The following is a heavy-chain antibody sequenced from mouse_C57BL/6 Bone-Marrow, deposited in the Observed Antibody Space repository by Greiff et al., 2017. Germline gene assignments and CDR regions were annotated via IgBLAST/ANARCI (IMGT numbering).Heavy chain of an antibody. V-gene: IGHV5-12*01. D-gene: IGHD2-3*01. CDR3: ARHWDGPMDY. CDR2: ISNGGGST. J-gene: IGHJ4*01. CDR1: GFTFSDYY. Sequence: EVKLVESGGGLVQPGGSLKLSCAASGFTFSDYYMYWVRQTPEKRLEWVAYISNGGGSTYYPDTVQGRFTISRDNAKNTLYLQMSRLKSEDTAMYYCARHWDGPMDYWGQGTSVTVSS.